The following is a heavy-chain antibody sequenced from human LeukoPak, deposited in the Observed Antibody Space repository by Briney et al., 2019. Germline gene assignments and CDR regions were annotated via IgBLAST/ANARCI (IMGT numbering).Heavy chain of an antibody. Sequence: GGSLRLSCAASGFTFSSYEMNWVRQAPGKGLEWVSYISSSGSTIYYADSVKGRFTISRDNAKNSLYLQMNSLRAEDTAVHYCARDLGYCTSTSCYSLYGMDVWGKGTTVTVSS. V-gene: IGHV3-48*03. D-gene: IGHD2-2*02. CDR1: GFTFSSYE. CDR3: ARDLGYCTSTSCYSLYGMDV. J-gene: IGHJ6*04. CDR2: ISSSGSTI.